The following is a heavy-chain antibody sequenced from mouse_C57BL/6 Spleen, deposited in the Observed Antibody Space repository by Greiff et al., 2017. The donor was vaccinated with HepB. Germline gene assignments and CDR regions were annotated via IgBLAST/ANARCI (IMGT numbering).Heavy chain of an antibody. D-gene: IGHD1-1*01. J-gene: IGHJ4*01. Sequence: EVMLVESGGGLVKPGGSLKLSCAASGFTFSDYGMHWVRQAPEKGLEWVAYISSGSSTIYYADTVKGRFTISRDNAKNTLFLQMTSLRSEDTAMYYCARLYYGSSLYAMDYWGQGTSVTVSS. V-gene: IGHV5-17*01. CDR2: ISSGSSTI. CDR3: ARLYYGSSLYAMDY. CDR1: GFTFSDYG.